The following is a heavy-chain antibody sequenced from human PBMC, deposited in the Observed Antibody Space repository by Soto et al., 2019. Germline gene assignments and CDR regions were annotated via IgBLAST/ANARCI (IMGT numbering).Heavy chain of an antibody. Sequence: GGSLRLSCAASGFTFSSYGMHWVRQAPGKGLEWVAVIWYDGSNKYYADSVKGRFTISRDNSKNTLYLQMNSLRAEDTAVYYCARGEYGVNAYFDYWGQGTLVTVSS. CDR2: IWYDGSNK. V-gene: IGHV3-33*01. D-gene: IGHD4-17*01. CDR3: ARGEYGVNAYFDY. J-gene: IGHJ4*02. CDR1: GFTFSSYG.